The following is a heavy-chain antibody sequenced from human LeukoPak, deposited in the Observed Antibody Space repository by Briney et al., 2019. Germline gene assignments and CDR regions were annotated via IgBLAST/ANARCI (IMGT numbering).Heavy chain of an antibody. D-gene: IGHD2-8*02. Sequence: PGGSLRLSCAASGFXFSIFWMTWVRQAPGKGLEWVANIKPDGTEKSYVDSVKGRFTISRDNAKNSLYLEMNSLRAEDTALYYCTTNTGDDWGQGTLVTVSS. CDR3: TTNTGDD. CDR2: IKPDGTEK. CDR1: GFXFSIFW. J-gene: IGHJ4*02. V-gene: IGHV3-7*01.